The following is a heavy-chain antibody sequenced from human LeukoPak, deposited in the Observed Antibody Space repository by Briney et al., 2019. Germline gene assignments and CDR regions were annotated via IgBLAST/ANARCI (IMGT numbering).Heavy chain of an antibody. J-gene: IGHJ4*02. V-gene: IGHV3-11*06. Sequence: PGGSLRLSCAASGFTFTDYYMSWIRQAPGEGLECVSYISGGSGYTNYADSVTGRFTISRDNARNSLYLQMNSLRAEDTAVYYCARARAITGTTSFDYWGQGTLVTVSS. CDR1: GFTFTDYY. CDR2: ISGGSGYT. CDR3: ARARAITGTTSFDY. D-gene: IGHD1-7*01.